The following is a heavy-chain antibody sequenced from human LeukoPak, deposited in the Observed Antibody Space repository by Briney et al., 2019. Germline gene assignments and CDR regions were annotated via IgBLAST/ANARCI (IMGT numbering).Heavy chain of an antibody. D-gene: IGHD2-21*02. CDR2: IYYSGTT. Sequence: SETLSLTCTVSGASFTSNYWSWIRQPPGKGLEWIGYIYYSGTTTYNPSLERRVTMSVDMSKTQFSLRLNSVTATDTAVYYCARLDCGGDCYVGYWGQGTLVTVSS. V-gene: IGHV4-59*08. CDR3: ARLDCGGDCYVGY. CDR1: GASFTSNY. J-gene: IGHJ4*02.